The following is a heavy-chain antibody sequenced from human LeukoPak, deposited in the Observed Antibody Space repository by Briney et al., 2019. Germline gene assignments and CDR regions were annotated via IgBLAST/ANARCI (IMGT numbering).Heavy chain of an antibody. V-gene: IGHV6-1*01. D-gene: IGHD6-13*01. J-gene: IGHJ6*02. Sequence: SQTLSLTCAISGDSVSRTNIAWNWIRQSPSRGLEWLGRTYYRSKWYNDYAVSVKSRITINPDTSKNQFSLQLNSVTPEDTAVYYCAREIEMYSSSWYMNYYYGMDVWGQGTTVTVSS. CDR2: TYYRSKWYN. CDR1: GDSVSRTNIA. CDR3: AREIEMYSSSWYMNYYYGMDV.